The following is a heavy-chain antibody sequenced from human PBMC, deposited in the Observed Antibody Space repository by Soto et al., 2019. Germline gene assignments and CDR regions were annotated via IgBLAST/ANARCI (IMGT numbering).Heavy chain of an antibody. Sequence: QVQLVQSGPEVKKAGASVKVSCTAPTDYIFLAYGFDWVRQAPGQGLEWMGWISPKFGRTNYARTLQDRFTMPTGVSTNTVSMELRDLRSDGTAVYYGARDDCNGGSCDGGHYLDLWGRGTTISVSS. V-gene: IGHV1-18*01. CDR2: ISPKFGRT. CDR3: ARDDCNGGSCDGGHYLDL. D-gene: IGHD2-15*01. J-gene: IGHJ2*01. CDR1: DYIFLAYG.